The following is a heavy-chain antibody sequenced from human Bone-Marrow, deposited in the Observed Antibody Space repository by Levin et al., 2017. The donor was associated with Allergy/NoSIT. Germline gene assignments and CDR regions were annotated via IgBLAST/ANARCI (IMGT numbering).Heavy chain of an antibody. CDR3: TADLPIFNSSPAIDY. J-gene: IGHJ4*02. CDR1: GLTFSDAW. V-gene: IGHV3-15*01. D-gene: IGHD3-3*01. Sequence: SCAASGLTFSDAWMNWVRQAPGKGLEWVARIKSRVDGGTTDYAARARGRFTISRDDSKDTVYLQMNSLRTEDAAVYYCTADLPIFNSSPAIDYWGQGTLVTVSS. CDR2: IKSRVDGGTT.